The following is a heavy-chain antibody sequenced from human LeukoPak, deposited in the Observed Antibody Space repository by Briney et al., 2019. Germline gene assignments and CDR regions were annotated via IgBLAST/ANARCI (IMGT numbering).Heavy chain of an antibody. J-gene: IGHJ6*02. CDR3: ARVRYCSSTSCYGKYYYYYGRDV. V-gene: IGHV1-2*02. CDR1: GYTFTGYY. Sequence: ASVKVSCKASGYTFTGYYMHWVRQAPGQGLEWMGWINPNSGGTNYAQKFQGRVTMTRDTSISTAYVELSRLRSDDTAVYYCARVRYCSSTSCYGKYYYYYGRDVWGQGTTVTVSS. CDR2: INPNSGGT. D-gene: IGHD2-2*01.